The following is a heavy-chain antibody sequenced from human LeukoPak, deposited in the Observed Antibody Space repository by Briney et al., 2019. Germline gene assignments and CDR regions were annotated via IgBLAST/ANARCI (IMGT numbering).Heavy chain of an antibody. V-gene: IGHV3-30*18. D-gene: IGHD2-21*02. J-gene: IGHJ4*02. CDR1: AFTFSDYG. CDR3: AKDISGGDCPDY. CDR2: ISYDGSDK. Sequence: GGSLRLSCAASAFTFSDYGMHWVRQAPGKGLEWVAVISYDGSDKYYADSVKGRFTISRDYSKNTVFLQMNSLSTEDTAVYYCAKDISGGDCPDYWGQGTLVTVSS.